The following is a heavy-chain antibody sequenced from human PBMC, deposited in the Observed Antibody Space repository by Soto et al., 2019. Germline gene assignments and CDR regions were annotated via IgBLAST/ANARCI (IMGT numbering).Heavy chain of an antibody. J-gene: IGHJ4*02. D-gene: IGHD6-13*01. Sequence: SETLSLTCTVSGGSISSGGYYWSWIRQHPGKGLEWIGYIYYSGSTYYNPSLKSRVTISVDTSKNQFSLKLSSVTAADTAVYYCARGRSSSWEPTAHFDYWGQGTLVTVSS. CDR3: ARGRSSSWEPTAHFDY. CDR2: IYYSGST. CDR1: GGSISSGGYY. V-gene: IGHV4-31*03.